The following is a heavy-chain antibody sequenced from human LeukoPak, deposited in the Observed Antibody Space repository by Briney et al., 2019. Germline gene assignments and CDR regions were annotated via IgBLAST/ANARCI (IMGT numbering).Heavy chain of an antibody. J-gene: IGHJ4*02. Sequence: PSGGSLRPSCAASGFKFDDYGMSWVRQAPGKGLEWVSGISWNGGNTGYADSVKGRFTISRDNAKNSVFLQVNSLRADDTAFYYCAREGIYCVNGVCYLDYWGQGTLVTVSS. V-gene: IGHV3-20*04. CDR1: GFKFDDYG. CDR3: AREGIYCVNGVCYLDY. CDR2: ISWNGGNT. D-gene: IGHD2-8*01.